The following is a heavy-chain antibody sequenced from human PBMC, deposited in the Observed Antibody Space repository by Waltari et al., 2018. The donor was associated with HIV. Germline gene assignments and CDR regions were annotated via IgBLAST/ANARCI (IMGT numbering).Heavy chain of an antibody. V-gene: IGHV1-2*06. D-gene: IGHD3-10*01. CDR3: ARLPVLNYSCDDV. CDR2: INPQSGVT. J-gene: IGHJ3*01. Sequence: QVQLVQSGAEVKKPGASVKVSCKASGYTFIGYYLHWVRQAPGQGLEWLGRINPQSGVTIYAQKFEVRFTMTRDTSISTGYMEFNSLRSNDTAVYYCARLPVLNYSCDDVWGQGTLVTVSS. CDR1: GYTFIGYY.